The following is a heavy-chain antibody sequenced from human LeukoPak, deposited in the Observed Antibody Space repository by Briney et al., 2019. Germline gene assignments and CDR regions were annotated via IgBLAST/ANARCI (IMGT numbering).Heavy chain of an antibody. V-gene: IGHV1-2*02. CDR1: GYTLTELS. CDR3: ARADSGHYYYGMDV. J-gene: IGHJ6*02. Sequence: ASVKVSCKVSGYTLTELSMHWVRQAPGQGLEWMGWINPNSGGTNYAQKFQGRVTMTRDTSISTAYMELSRLRSDDTAVYYCARADSGHYYYGMDVWGQGTTVTVSS. D-gene: IGHD1-26*01. CDR2: INPNSGGT.